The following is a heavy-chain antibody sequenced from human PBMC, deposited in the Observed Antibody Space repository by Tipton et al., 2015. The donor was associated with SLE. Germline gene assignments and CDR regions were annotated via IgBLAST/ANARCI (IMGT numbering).Heavy chain of an antibody. CDR2: IYYSGST. CDR1: GGSISSHY. CDR3: ARDKGGSRGYYDYYGMDV. Sequence: LRLSCTVSGGSISSHYWSWIRQPPGKGLEWIGYIYYSGSTNYNPSLKSRVTISVDTSKNQFSLKLSSVTAADTAVYYCARDKGGSRGYYDYYGMDVWGQGTTVNVSS. J-gene: IGHJ6*02. V-gene: IGHV4-59*11. D-gene: IGHD5-12*01.